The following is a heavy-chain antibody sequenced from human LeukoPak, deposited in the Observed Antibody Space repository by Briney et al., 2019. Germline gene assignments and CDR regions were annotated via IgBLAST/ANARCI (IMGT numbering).Heavy chain of an antibody. Sequence: SQTLSLTCTVSGGSISSGDYYWSWIRQPPGKGLEWIEYIYYSGSTYYNPSLKSRVTISVDTSKNQFSLKLSSVTAADTAVYYCARDPVTMVRGVTNDPDYWGQGTLVTVSS. J-gene: IGHJ4*02. D-gene: IGHD3-10*01. V-gene: IGHV4-30-4*01. CDR3: ARDPVTMVRGVTNDPDY. CDR2: IYYSGST. CDR1: GGSISSGDYY.